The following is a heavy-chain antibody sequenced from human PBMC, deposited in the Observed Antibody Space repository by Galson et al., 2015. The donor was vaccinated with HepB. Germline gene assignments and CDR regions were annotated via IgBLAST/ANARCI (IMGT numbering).Heavy chain of an antibody. D-gene: IGHD2-8*01. V-gene: IGHV3-30*18. CDR3: AKDAQWVSSAIFDI. J-gene: IGHJ3*02. Sequence: SLRLSCADSGFSFSSYAMHWVRQAPGKGLEWVAVISYDGNDKYYSDSVKGRFTISRDNSKNTLYLQMHSLRAEDTAVYFCAKDAQWVSSAIFDIWGLGTKVTVAS. CDR2: ISYDGNDK. CDR1: GFSFSSYA.